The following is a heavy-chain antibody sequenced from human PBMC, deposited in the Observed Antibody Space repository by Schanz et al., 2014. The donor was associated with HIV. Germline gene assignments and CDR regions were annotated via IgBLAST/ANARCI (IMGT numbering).Heavy chain of an antibody. CDR2: IWYDGSNK. D-gene: IGHD6-6*01. CDR1: GFTFSSYG. V-gene: IGHV3-33*01. CDR3: ATTLYPYTSSSDYYYGMDV. J-gene: IGHJ6*02. Sequence: HVQLVESGGGVVQPGRSLRLSCAASGFTFSSYGMHLVRQAPGNGLGWVAVIWYDGSNKYYADSVKGRFTISRDNSRKTLYLQMNSLRAEDTALYYCATTLYPYTSSSDYYYGMDVWGQGTTVTVSS.